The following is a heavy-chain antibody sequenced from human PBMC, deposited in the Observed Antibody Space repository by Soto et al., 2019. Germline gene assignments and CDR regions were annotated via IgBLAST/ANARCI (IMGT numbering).Heavy chain of an antibody. Sequence: SETLSLTCTVSGGSVSSGSYYWSWIRQPPGKGLEWIGYIYYSGSTNYNPSLKSRVTISVDTSKNQFSLKLSSVTAADTAVYYCATQIAAAAPFDYWGQGTLVNVSS. CDR2: IYYSGST. CDR1: GGSVSSGSYY. D-gene: IGHD6-13*01. J-gene: IGHJ4*02. CDR3: ATQIAAAAPFDY. V-gene: IGHV4-61*01.